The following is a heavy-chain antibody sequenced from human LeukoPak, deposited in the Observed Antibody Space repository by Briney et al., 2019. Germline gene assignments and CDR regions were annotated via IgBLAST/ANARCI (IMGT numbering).Heavy chain of an antibody. CDR3: ARGGASSRYFDF. Sequence: SETLSLTCSVSGGSISSDYWSWIRQPPGKGLQWIVFISYSGSPDYNPSLKSRVTISIDTSKNHFSLKLTSVTSADTAVYYCARGGASSRYFDFWGQGTLVTVSS. CDR2: ISYSGSP. CDR1: GGSISSDY. J-gene: IGHJ4*02. V-gene: IGHV4-59*01. D-gene: IGHD6-13*01.